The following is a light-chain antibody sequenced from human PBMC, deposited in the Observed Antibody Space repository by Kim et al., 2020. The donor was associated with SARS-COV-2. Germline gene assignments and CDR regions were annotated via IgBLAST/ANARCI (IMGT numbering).Light chain of an antibody. J-gene: IGKJ5*01. Sequence: DIQMTQSPSSLSASVGDRVTITCRASQDIRNDLGWYQQNPGRVPKRLIYGASSLQSGVPSGFSGSGSGTEFTLTISSLQPEDFATYFCLQHKTYPITFGQGTRLEIK. CDR2: GAS. CDR1: QDIRND. CDR3: LQHKTYPIT. V-gene: IGKV1-17*01.